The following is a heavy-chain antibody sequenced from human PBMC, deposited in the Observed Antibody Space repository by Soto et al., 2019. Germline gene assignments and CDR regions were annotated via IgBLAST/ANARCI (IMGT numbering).Heavy chain of an antibody. CDR1: GFTFSSYA. D-gene: IGHD3-22*01. CDR2: ISGSGGST. J-gene: IGHJ3*02. Sequence: GGSLRLSCAASGFTFSSYAMSWVRQAPGKGLEWVSAISGSGGSTYYADSVKGRFTISRDNSKNTLYLQMNSLRAEDTAVYYCAKGPHSSGYIVIAFDIWGQGTMVTVSS. CDR3: AKGPHSSGYIVIAFDI. V-gene: IGHV3-23*01.